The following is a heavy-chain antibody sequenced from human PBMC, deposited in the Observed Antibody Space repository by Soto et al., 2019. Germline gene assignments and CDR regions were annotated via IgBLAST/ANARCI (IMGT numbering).Heavy chain of an antibody. CDR1: GFTFSSYA. CDR3: AKDPGGPYSSTKVPIDY. D-gene: IGHD6-13*01. Sequence: EVQLLESGGGLVQPGGSLRLSCAASGFTFSSYAMSWVRQAPGKGLEWVSAISGSGGSTYYADSVKGRFTISRDNSKNTLYLQLKSLRAEDTAVYYCAKDPGGPYSSTKVPIDYWGQGTLVTVSS. J-gene: IGHJ4*02. V-gene: IGHV3-23*01. CDR2: ISGSGGST.